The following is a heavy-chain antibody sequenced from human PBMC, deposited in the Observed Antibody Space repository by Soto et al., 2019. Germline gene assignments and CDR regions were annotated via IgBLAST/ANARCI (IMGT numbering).Heavy chain of an antibody. Sequence: PPETLSHTCTVSNPSTSSRKWWTRVRQTPGKGLEWIGEIYHSGSINHNPSLKSRVTMSVDKSNNQFSLKMTSVTAADTAVYYCASKLGELLADAFDIWGQGTVVT. J-gene: IGHJ3*02. D-gene: IGHD3-10*01. V-gene: IGHV4-4*03. CDR2: IYHSGSI. CDR3: ASKLGELLADAFDI. CDR1: NPSTSSRKW.